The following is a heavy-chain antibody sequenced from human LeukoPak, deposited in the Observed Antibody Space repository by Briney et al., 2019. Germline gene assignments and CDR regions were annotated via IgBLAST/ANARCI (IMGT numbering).Heavy chain of an antibody. Sequence: ASVKVSCKASGYTFTSYGISWVRQAPGQGLEWMGWISASNGNTNYAQKLQGRVTMTTDASTSTAYMELRSLRSDDTAVYYCARDKDFVVVVPATDAFDIWGQGTMVTVSS. CDR1: GYTFTSYG. CDR2: ISASNGNT. D-gene: IGHD2-15*01. CDR3: ARDKDFVVVVPATDAFDI. J-gene: IGHJ3*02. V-gene: IGHV1-18*01.